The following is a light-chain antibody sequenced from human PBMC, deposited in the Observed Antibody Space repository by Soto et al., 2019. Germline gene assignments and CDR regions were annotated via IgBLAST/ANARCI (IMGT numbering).Light chain of an antibody. CDR3: CSYAGSYTEV. Sequence: QSVLTQPPSASGSPGQSVTISCTGTKNDIGVYDFVSWYQHHPGKAPRLIIYEVVQRPSGVPDRFSGSKSGNTASLTISGLQAEDEADYYCCSYAGSYTEVFGTGTKVTVL. J-gene: IGLJ1*01. CDR1: KNDIGVYDF. V-gene: IGLV2-8*01. CDR2: EVV.